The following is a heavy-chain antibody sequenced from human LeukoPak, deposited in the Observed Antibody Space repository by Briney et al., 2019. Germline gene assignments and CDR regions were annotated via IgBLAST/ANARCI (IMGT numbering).Heavy chain of an antibody. J-gene: IGHJ6*03. CDR1: GFTFSGYW. V-gene: IGHV3-7*01. Sequence: GGSLRLSCAASGFTFSGYWMSWVRQAPGKGLEWVANIKQDGSEKYYVDSVKGRFTISRDNAKNSLYLQMNSLRAEDTAVYYCARDVGTGDYYYYMDVWGKGTTVTVSS. CDR2: IKQDGSEK. CDR3: ARDVGTGDYYYYMDV.